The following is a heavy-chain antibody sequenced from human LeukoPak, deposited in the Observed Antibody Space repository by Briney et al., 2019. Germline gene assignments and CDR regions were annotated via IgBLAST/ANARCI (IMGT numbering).Heavy chain of an antibody. CDR2: ISSRGTTI. V-gene: IGHV3-48*03. D-gene: IGHD6-13*01. Sequence: GGSLRLSCAASGFTFSSYEMNWVRQASGKGLEWVSYISSRGTTIYYADSVKGRFTISRDNAKNSLYLQMNGLRAEDTAVYYCARDRGSSWSLFDYWGQGTLVTVSS. CDR1: GFTFSSYE. J-gene: IGHJ4*02. CDR3: ARDRGSSWSLFDY.